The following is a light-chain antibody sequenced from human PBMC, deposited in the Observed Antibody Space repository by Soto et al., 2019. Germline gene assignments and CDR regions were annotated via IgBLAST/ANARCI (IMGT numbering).Light chain of an antibody. J-gene: IGKJ2*01. CDR1: PSVSSN. CDR3: QQYSNWPSFT. CDR2: GAS. V-gene: IGKV3-15*01. Sequence: ETVMTQSPATLSVSPGERATLSCWASPSVSSNLAWYQQIPGQAPRLLIYGASTRATGIPARFSGSGSGTEFTLTISNLQSEDFAVYYCQQYSNWPSFTFGQGTKLVIK.